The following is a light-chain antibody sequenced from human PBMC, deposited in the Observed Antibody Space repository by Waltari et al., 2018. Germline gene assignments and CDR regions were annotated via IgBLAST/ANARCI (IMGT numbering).Light chain of an antibody. CDR3: QKYDSAPFT. CDR1: QGFSPY. CDR2: ATS. Sequence: DIQMTQSPPSLSASVADRVTFTCRASQGFSPYLAWYQQKPGKVPKLLIYATSILQPGIPSRFSGSRSGTDFTLTISSLQPEDVATYYCQKYDSAPFTFGPGTKVDIK. J-gene: IGKJ3*01. V-gene: IGKV1-27*01.